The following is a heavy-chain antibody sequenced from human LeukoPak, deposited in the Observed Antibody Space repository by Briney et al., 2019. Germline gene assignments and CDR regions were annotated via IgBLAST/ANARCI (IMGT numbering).Heavy chain of an antibody. V-gene: IGHV3-66*01. CDR3: ARGQTDLLRNYFDY. J-gene: IGHJ4*02. CDR1: GFTLRSYW. Sequence: GGSLRLSCAASGFTLRSYWMHWVRQVPGKGLVWVSIIYAGGNTYSADSVKGRFTISRDNSRNTVYLQMNNLRDDDTAVYYCARGQTDLLRNYFDYWGPGTPVTVSS. CDR2: IYAGGNT.